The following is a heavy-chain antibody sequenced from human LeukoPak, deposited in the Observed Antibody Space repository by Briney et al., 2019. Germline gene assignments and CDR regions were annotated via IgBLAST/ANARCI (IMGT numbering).Heavy chain of an antibody. CDR3: ARLSGGVPLGSYFDY. J-gene: IGHJ4*02. Sequence: GESLKISCKGSGYSFTSYWIGWVRQMPGKGLEWMGIIYPSDSDTRYSPSFQGQVTISADKSISTAYLQWSSLKASDTAMYYCARLSGGVPLGSYFDYWGQGTLVTVSS. D-gene: IGHD2-8*02. V-gene: IGHV5-51*01. CDR1: GYSFTSYW. CDR2: IYPSDSDT.